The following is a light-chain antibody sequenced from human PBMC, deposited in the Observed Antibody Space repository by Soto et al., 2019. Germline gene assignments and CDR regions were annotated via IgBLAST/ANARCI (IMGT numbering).Light chain of an antibody. CDR1: QSVSSSY. J-gene: IGKJ1*01. CDR2: GAS. Sequence: EIVLTQSPGTLSLSPGERATLSCRASQSVSSSYLAWYQQKPGQAPRLLIYGASSRATGIPDRFSGSGSGTAFTLTISRLEPEDFAVYYCQQYGSSRVAFGQGTKVEIK. V-gene: IGKV3-20*01. CDR3: QQYGSSRVA.